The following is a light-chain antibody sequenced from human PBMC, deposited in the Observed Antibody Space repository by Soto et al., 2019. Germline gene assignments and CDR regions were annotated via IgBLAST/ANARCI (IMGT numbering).Light chain of an antibody. J-gene: IGKJ4*01. CDR3: QQFNSYPPLT. CDR1: QGISSA. V-gene: IGKV1-13*02. Sequence: ALQLTQSPSSLSASVGDRVTITCRASQGISSALAWYQQKPGTAPKLLIYDASSLESGVPSRFSGSGSVTDFNLTISSLQPEAFATYYCQQFNSYPPLTFGGGTQVQIK. CDR2: DAS.